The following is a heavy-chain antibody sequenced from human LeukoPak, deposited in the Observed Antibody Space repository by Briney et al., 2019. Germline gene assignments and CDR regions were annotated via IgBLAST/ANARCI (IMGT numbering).Heavy chain of an antibody. Sequence: SETLSLTCTVSGGSISSSSYYWGWIRQPPGKGLEWIGSIYYSGSTYYNPSLKSRVTISVDTSKNQFSLKLSSVTAADTAVYYCAVDYYDSSGSLHYFDYWGQGTLVTVSS. CDR3: AVDYYDSSGSLHYFDY. D-gene: IGHD3-22*01. CDR2: IYYSGST. J-gene: IGHJ4*02. CDR1: GGSISSSSYY. V-gene: IGHV4-39*01.